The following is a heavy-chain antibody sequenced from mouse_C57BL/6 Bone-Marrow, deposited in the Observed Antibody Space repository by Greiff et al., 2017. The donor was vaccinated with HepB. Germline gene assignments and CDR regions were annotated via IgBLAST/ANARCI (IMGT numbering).Heavy chain of an antibody. CDR1: GYTFTDYE. D-gene: IGHD3-2*02. J-gene: IGHJ4*01. CDR2: IDPETGGT. V-gene: IGHV1-15*01. CDR3: TRTGTAQATWGFYYAMDY. Sequence: VQLQQSGAELVRPGASVTLSCKASGYTFTDYEMHWVKQTPVHGLEWIGAIDPETGGTAYNQKFKGKAILTADKSSSTAYMELRSLTSEDSAVYYWTRTGTAQATWGFYYAMDYWGQGTSVTVAS.